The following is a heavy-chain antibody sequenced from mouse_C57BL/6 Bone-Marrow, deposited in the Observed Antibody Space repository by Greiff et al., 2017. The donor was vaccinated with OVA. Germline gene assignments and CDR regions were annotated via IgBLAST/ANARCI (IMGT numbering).Heavy chain of an antibody. D-gene: IGHD1-1*01. V-gene: IGHV1-81*01. CDR3: ARSAYYYGSYWYFDV. J-gene: IGHJ1*03. Sequence: QVHVKQSGAELARPGASVKLSCKASGYTFTSYGISWVKQRPGQGLEWIGEIYPRSGNTYYNEKFKGKATLTADKSSSTAYMELRSLTSEDSAVYFCARSAYYYGSYWYFDVWGRGTTVTVSA. CDR2: IYPRSGNT. CDR1: GYTFTSYG.